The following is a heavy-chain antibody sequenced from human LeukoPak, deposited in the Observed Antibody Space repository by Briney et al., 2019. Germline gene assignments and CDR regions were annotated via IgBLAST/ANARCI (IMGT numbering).Heavy chain of an antibody. J-gene: IGHJ5*02. D-gene: IGHD6-19*01. CDR3: ARVSSGWSVWYYNWFDP. CDR2: IYPSGTT. V-gene: IGHV4-61*02. Sequence: PSETLSLTCTVSGGSINSGTYYWSWIRQPAGKGLEWIGRIYPSGTTNYNPSLKSRVTISVDTSKNQFSLKLTSVTAADTAVYYCARVSSGWSVWYYNWFDPWGQGTLVTVSS. CDR1: GGSINSGTYY.